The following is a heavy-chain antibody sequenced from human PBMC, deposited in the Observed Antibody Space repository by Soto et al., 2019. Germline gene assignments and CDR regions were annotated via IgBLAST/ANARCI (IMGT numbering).Heavy chain of an antibody. J-gene: IGHJ3*02. Sequence: QVQLVQSGPEVKKPGASVKLSCKASGYIFTSYTVTWVRQAPGQGLEWMGWVSAYTGETQYAQRFHGTVTMTTNTSTSTAYMEMRSLKSDDTAVYYCARGGNCNYVGAFDIWGQGTMVTVSS. CDR1: GYIFTSYT. CDR2: VSAYTGET. V-gene: IGHV1-18*04. CDR3: ARGGNCNYVGAFDI. D-gene: IGHD1-7*01.